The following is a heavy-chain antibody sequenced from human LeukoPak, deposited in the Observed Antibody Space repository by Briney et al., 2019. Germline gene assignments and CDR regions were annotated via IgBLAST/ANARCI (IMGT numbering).Heavy chain of an antibody. V-gene: IGHV1-69*13. CDR2: IIPIFGTA. CDR1: GGTFISYA. Sequence: SVKVSCKASGGTFISYAISWVRQAPGQGLEWMGGIIPIFGTANYAQKFQGRVTITADESTSTPYMELSSLRSEDTAVYYSARDIPYSYDSSGYYQGGGFAYWGQGTLVTVSS. J-gene: IGHJ4*02. D-gene: IGHD3-22*01. CDR3: ARDIPYSYDSSGYYQGGGFAY.